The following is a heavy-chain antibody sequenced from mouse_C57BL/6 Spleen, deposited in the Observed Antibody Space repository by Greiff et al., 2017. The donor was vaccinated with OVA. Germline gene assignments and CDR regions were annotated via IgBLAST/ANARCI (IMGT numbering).Heavy chain of an antibody. D-gene: IGHD3-3*01. CDR3: TRRRDGYAMDY. J-gene: IGHJ4*01. Sequence: QVQLQQPGAELVKPGASVKLSCKASGFTFTSYWMQWVKQRPGQGLEWIGEIDPSDSYTNYHQKFKGKATLTVDTSSSTAYMQLSSLTSEDSAVYYCTRRRDGYAMDYWGQGTSVTVSS. CDR2: IDPSDSYT. V-gene: IGHV1-50*01. CDR1: GFTFTSYW.